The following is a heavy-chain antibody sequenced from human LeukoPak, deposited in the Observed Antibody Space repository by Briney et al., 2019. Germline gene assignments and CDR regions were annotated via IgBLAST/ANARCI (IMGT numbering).Heavy chain of an antibody. CDR1: GFTFSSYA. D-gene: IGHD5-18*01. V-gene: IGHV3-64D*06. Sequence: GGSLRLSCSASGFTFSSYAMHWVRQAPGKGLEYVSAISSNGGSTYYADSVKGRFTISRDNSKNTLYLQMSSLRAEDTAVYYCVKSADTAMVLFGYWGQGTLVTVSS. J-gene: IGHJ4*02. CDR2: ISSNGGST. CDR3: VKSADTAMVLFGY.